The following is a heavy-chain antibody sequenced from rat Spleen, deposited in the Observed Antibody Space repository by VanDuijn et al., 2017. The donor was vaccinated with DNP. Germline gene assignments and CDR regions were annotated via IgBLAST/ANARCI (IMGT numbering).Heavy chain of an antibody. Sequence: EVQLMESGGGLVQPGRSLKVSCVASGFTFSDFAMAWVRQPPKKGLEWVATITYDGGGIHYRDSVQGRFIVSRDNAESTLHLQMDSMRSEDTATYYCVRWNSGHFDYWGQGVMVTVSS. D-gene: IGHD4-3*01. CDR2: ITYDGGGI. J-gene: IGHJ2*01. CDR3: VRWNSGHFDY. V-gene: IGHV5-17*01. CDR1: GFTFSDFA.